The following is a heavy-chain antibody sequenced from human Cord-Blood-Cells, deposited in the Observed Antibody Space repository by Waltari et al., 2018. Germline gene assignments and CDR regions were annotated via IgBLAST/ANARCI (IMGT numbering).Heavy chain of an antibody. V-gene: IGHV4-61*09. Sequence: QVQLQESGPGLVKPSQTLSLTCTVSGGSISSGSYYWSWIRQPAGKGLEWIGYIYTSGSTNYNPPLKSRVTISVDTSKNQFSLKLSSVTAADTAVYYCARLTGYSSGWYAFDIWGQGTMVTVSS. CDR1: GGSISSGSYY. D-gene: IGHD6-19*01. J-gene: IGHJ3*02. CDR3: ARLTGYSSGWYAFDI. CDR2: IYTSGST.